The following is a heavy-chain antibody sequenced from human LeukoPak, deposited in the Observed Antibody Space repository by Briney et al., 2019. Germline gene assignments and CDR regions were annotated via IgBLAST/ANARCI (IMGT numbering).Heavy chain of an antibody. J-gene: IGHJ4*02. V-gene: IGHV4-34*01. Sequence: SETLSLTCAVYGGSFSGYYWSWIRQPPGKGLEWIGEINHSGSTNYNPSLKSRGTISVDTSKNQFSLKLRSVTAADTAVYYCAGGVLAAAGTDYWGQGTLVTVSS. CDR2: INHSGST. CDR3: AGGVLAAAGTDY. CDR1: GGSFSGYY. D-gene: IGHD6-13*01.